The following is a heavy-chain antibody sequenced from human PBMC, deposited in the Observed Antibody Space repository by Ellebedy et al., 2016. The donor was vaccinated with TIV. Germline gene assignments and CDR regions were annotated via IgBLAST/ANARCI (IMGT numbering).Heavy chain of an antibody. D-gene: IGHD3-10*01. CDR3: ARERDYYYGSGSRGFDL. Sequence: SETLSLTCTVSGGSISSYYWSWIRQPPGKGLEWIGYIYYSGSTYYNPSLKSRVTISVDTSKNQFSLKLSSVTAADTAVYYCARERDYYYGSGSRGFDLWGRGTLVTVSS. J-gene: IGHJ2*01. CDR1: GGSISSYY. V-gene: IGHV4-59*12. CDR2: IYYSGST.